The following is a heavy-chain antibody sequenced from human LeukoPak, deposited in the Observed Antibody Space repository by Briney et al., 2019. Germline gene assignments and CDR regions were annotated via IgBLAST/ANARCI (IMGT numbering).Heavy chain of an antibody. V-gene: IGHV1-2*02. CDR1: GYTVTGYY. Sequence: GASVKVSCKASGYTVTGYYMHWVRQAPGQGLEWMGWINPNSGGTNYAQKFQGRVTMTRDTSISTAYMELSRLRSDDTAVYYCARGYDYVWGSYRWDYYYYMDVWGKGTTVTVSS. CDR2: INPNSGGT. J-gene: IGHJ6*03. CDR3: ARGYDYVWGSYRWDYYYYMDV. D-gene: IGHD3-16*02.